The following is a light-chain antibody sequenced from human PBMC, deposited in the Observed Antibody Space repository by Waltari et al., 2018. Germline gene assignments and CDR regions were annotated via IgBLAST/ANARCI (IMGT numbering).Light chain of an antibody. CDR1: QSVVYSSTNKNY. Sequence: DIVMTQSPDSLAVSLGERATIHCKSSQSVVYSSTNKNYLAWYQQKPGQPPKLLIYWASIRESGVPDRCSGSGSGTDFTLTISSLQAEDVAVYYCQQYYSAPPTFGPGTKVDI. V-gene: IGKV4-1*01. CDR3: QQYYSAPPT. J-gene: IGKJ3*01. CDR2: WAS.